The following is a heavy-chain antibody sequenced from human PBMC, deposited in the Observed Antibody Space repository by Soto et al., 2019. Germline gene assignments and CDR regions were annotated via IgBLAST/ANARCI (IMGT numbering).Heavy chain of an antibody. Sequence: ASVKVSCKASGYTFTGYYMHWVRQATGQGLEWMGWISAYNGNTNYAQKLQGRVTMTTDTSTSTAYMELRSLRSDDTAVYYCAREDPYCGGDCYSAASASTTWYGMDVWGQGTTVTVSS. CDR2: ISAYNGNT. CDR1: GYTFTGYY. CDR3: AREDPYCGGDCYSAASASTTWYGMDV. D-gene: IGHD2-21*02. V-gene: IGHV1-18*04. J-gene: IGHJ6*02.